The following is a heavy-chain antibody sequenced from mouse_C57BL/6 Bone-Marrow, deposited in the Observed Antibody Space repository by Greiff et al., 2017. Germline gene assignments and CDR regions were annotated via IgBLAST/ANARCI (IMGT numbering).Heavy chain of an antibody. CDR1: GYAFTNYL. J-gene: IGHJ4*01. V-gene: IGHV1-54*01. CDR3: AREGGLDAMDY. CDR2: INPGSGGT. Sequence: QVQLQQSGAELVRPGTSVKVSCKASGYAFTNYLIEWVKQRPGQGLEWIGVINPGSGGTNYNEKFKGKATLTADKSSSTAYMQLSSLTSEDSAVYFCAREGGLDAMDYWGQGTSVTVSS. D-gene: IGHD3-3*01.